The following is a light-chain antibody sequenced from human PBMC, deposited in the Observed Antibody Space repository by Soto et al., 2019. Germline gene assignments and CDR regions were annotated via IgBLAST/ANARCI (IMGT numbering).Light chain of an antibody. CDR3: YSYTSSSTVL. V-gene: IGLV2-14*03. CDR2: DVS. CDR1: SSDIGGYNY. Sequence: QSALTQPAAVSESPGQSITISCTGISSDIGGYNYVSWYQQLPGKAPKLMIYDVSNRRSGVSNRFSGSKSGNTASLTISGLQAEDEADYYCYSYTSSSTVLFGGGTKLTVL. J-gene: IGLJ2*01.